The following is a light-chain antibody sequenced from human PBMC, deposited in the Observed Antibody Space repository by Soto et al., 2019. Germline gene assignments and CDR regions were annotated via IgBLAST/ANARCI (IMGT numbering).Light chain of an antibody. CDR2: GAS. CDR1: QSVSSK. Sequence: EIVMTQSPATLSVSPGERATLSCRASQSVSSKLAWYQQKPGQAPRHLIYGASTRATGIPARFSGSGSGTEFTLTISSMQSEDFAVYYCQQYNNWPPITFGQGTRLEIK. V-gene: IGKV3-15*01. CDR3: QQYNNWPPIT. J-gene: IGKJ5*01.